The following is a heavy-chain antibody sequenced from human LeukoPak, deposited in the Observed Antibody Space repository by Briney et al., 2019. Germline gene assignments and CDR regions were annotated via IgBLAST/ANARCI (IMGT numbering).Heavy chain of an antibody. CDR1: GFTFSNYA. D-gene: IGHD6-19*01. J-gene: IGHJ6*03. CDR2: IRYDGSNK. CDR3: AKVGEHSSGWYDYYYMDV. V-gene: IGHV3-30*02. Sequence: GGSLRLSCAASGFTFSNYAINWVRQAPGKGLEWVAFIRYDGSNKYYADSVKGRFTISRDNSKNTLYLQMNSLRAEDTAVYYCAKVGEHSSGWYDYYYMDVWGKGTTVTISS.